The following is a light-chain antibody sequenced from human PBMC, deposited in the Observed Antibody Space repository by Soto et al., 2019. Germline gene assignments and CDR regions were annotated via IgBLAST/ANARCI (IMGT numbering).Light chain of an antibody. Sequence: DIQMTQSPSSLSASLCDRGPIACRTSQSISSYLNCYQQKTGNAPKLLIYAASSLQSGVTSRFSGSGCGTDFILTISSLQPEDFATYYCQQSYSTPPLTFGGGTKVDIK. CDR1: QSISSY. J-gene: IGKJ4*01. CDR2: AAS. V-gene: IGKV1-39*01. CDR3: QQSYSTPPLT.